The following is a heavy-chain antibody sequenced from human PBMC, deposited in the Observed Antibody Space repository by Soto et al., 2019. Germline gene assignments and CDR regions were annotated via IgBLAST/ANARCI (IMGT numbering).Heavy chain of an antibody. Sequence: QVQLQETGPGLVKPSETLSLTCTVSGGSISSGGFYWSWIRQPPGKGLEWIGYIYYTGTTKYNPSLKSRVTISVDRSKNQFSLNLNSVTAADTAVYYCARDSSGRYDYWGQGSLVSVSS. D-gene: IGHD5-12*01. J-gene: IGHJ4*02. CDR1: GGSISSGGFY. CDR2: IYYTGTT. CDR3: ARDSSGRYDY. V-gene: IGHV4-61*08.